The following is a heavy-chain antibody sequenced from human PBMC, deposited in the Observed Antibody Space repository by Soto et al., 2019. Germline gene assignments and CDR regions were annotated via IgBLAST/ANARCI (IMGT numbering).Heavy chain of an antibody. CDR1: GGTFSSYA. D-gene: IGHD6-25*01. CDR3: ARVNSSAAEIYYYGMDV. V-gene: IGHV1-69*01. Sequence: QVQLVQSGAEVKKPGSSVKVSCKASGGTFSSYAISWVRQAPGQGLEWMGGIIPIFGTANYAQKFQGRVTITADEYTNTAYMERSSLRSEDTAVYYCARVNSSAAEIYYYGMDVWGQGTTVTVSS. J-gene: IGHJ6*02. CDR2: IIPIFGTA.